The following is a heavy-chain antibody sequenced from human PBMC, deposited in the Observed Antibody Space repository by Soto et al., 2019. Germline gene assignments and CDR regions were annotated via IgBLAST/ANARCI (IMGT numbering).Heavy chain of an antibody. CDR3: ARGWKKYSGAYYYYGMDV. D-gene: IGHD5-12*01. Sequence: SETLSLTCTVSGGSISSYYWSWIRQPPGKGLEWIGYIYYSGSTNYNPSLKSRVTISVDTSKNQFSLKLSSVTAADTAVYYCARGWKKYSGAYYYYGMDVWGQGTTVTVSS. V-gene: IGHV4-59*01. CDR1: GGSISSYY. J-gene: IGHJ6*02. CDR2: IYYSGST.